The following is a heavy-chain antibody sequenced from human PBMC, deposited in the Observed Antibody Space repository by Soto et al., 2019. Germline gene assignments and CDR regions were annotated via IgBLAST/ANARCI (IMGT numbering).Heavy chain of an antibody. CDR1: GFTVSSYH. CDR2: IYSAGGA. J-gene: IGHJ4*02. D-gene: IGHD6-25*01. V-gene: IGHV3-66*01. CDR3: AGVHSSGCHYFDY. Sequence: EVPLVESGGGLVQPGGSLRLSCAASGFTVSSYHMSWVRQAPGKGREWISVIYSAGGADFADSVKGRFTIPRDNSKNTMYLQMSSLRAEDTAVYYCAGVHSSGCHYFDYWGQGTLVTVSS.